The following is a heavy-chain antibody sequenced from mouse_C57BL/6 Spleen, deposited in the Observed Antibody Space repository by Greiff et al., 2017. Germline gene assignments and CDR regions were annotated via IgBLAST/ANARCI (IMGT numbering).Heavy chain of an antibody. CDR3: ARHEGPLTGTSWFAY. J-gene: IGHJ3*01. CDR1: GYTFTEYT. CDR2: FYPGSGSI. Sequence: VQLQESGAELVQPGASVKLSCKASGYTFTEYTIHWVKQRAGQGLEWIGWFYPGSGSIKYNEKFKDKATLTADKYSSTVYMELSRLTSEDSAVYFCARHEGPLTGTSWFAYWGQGTLVTVSA. V-gene: IGHV1-62-2*01. D-gene: IGHD4-1*01.